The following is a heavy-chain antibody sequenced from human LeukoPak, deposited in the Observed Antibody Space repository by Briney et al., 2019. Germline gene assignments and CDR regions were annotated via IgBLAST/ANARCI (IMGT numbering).Heavy chain of an antibody. J-gene: IGHJ4*02. CDR2: IIPIFGTA. Sequence: ASVKVSCKASGGTFSSYAISWVRQAPGQGLEWMGGIIPIFGTANYAQKFQGRVTITADESTSTAYMELSSLRSEDTAVYYCARTIPPRGFDYWGQGTLVSVSS. D-gene: IGHD2-21*01. CDR1: GGTFSSYA. CDR3: ARTIPPRGFDY. V-gene: IGHV1-69*13.